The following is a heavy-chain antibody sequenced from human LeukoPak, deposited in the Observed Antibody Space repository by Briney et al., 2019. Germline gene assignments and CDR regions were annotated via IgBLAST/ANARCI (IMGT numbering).Heavy chain of an antibody. D-gene: IGHD1-7*01. Sequence: ASVKVSCKASGYTFTSYVISWVRQAPGQGLECMGWISAYNGNTNYAQKFQGRVTMTTDTSTSTAYMELRSLRSDDTAVYYCARYLGYNFNYHFDYWGQGTLVTVSS. J-gene: IGHJ4*02. CDR2: ISAYNGNT. CDR1: GYTFTSYV. CDR3: ARYLGYNFNYHFDY. V-gene: IGHV1-18*01.